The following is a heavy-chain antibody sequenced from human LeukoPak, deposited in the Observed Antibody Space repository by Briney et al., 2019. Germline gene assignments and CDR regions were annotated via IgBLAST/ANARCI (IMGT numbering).Heavy chain of an antibody. J-gene: IGHJ5*02. CDR3: ARSANPGVHDFDP. CDR2: ISSSSKI. D-gene: IGHD6-6*01. V-gene: IGHV3-48*02. Sequence: GGSLRLSCTASGFAFSSCAMAWVRQAPGKGLEWLSYISSSSKINYVDSVKGRFTISRDNAKNSLYLQMISLRDEDTAVYYCARSANPGVHDFDPWGQGTLVTVSS. CDR1: GFAFSSCA.